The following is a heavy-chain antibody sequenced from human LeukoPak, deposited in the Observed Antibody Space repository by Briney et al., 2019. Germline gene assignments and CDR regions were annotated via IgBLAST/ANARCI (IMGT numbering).Heavy chain of an antibody. CDR1: GGTFSSYA. J-gene: IGHJ4*02. CDR2: IIPIVGTT. Sequence: ASVKVSCKASGGTFSSYAFSWVRQAPGQGLEWMGGIIPIVGTTNYAQMFQGRVTITADESTSTAYMELRSLRSDDTAVYYCARASDYVWGSYLDYWGQGTLVTVSS. V-gene: IGHV1-69*13. CDR3: ARASDYVWGSYLDY. D-gene: IGHD3-16*02.